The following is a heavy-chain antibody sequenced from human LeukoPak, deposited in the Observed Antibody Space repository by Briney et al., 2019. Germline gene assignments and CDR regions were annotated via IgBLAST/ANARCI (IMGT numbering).Heavy chain of an antibody. CDR2: ISTHSTYT. J-gene: IGHJ4*02. V-gene: IGHV3-11*03. CDR1: GFIFSDYS. Sequence: GGSLRLSCAASGFIFSDYSMSWIRQAPGKGLEWVSYISTHSTYTHYADSVRGRFTISRDNAKNSLYLQMNSLRAEDTAVYYCATYYYASGSSDWGQGTLVSVSS. D-gene: IGHD3-10*01. CDR3: ATYYYASGSSD.